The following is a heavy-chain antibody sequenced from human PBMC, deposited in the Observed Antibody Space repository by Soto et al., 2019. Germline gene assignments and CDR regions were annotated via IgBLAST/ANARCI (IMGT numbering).Heavy chain of an antibody. J-gene: IGHJ6*02. Sequence: QVQLVQSGAEVKKPGASVKVSCKASGYTFTSYDINWVRQATGQGLEWMGWMKPNSGNTGYAQKFQGRVTMTRNTSISTAYMELSSLRSEDTAVYYCARGLRGWYGKDYYYGMDVWGQGTTVTVSS. CDR3: ARGLRGWYGKDYYYGMDV. V-gene: IGHV1-8*01. CDR2: MKPNSGNT. D-gene: IGHD6-19*01. CDR1: GYTFTSYD.